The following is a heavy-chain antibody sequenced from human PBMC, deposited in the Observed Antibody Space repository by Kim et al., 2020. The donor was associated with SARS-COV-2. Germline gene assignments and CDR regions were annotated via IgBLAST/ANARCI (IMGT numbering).Heavy chain of an antibody. V-gene: IGHV3-23*01. Sequence: GGSLRLSCAASGFTFSSYAMSWVRQAPGKGLEWVSAISGSGGSTYYADSVKGRFTISRDNSKNTLYLQMNSLRAEDTAVYYCAKGTDYGDYDGPYYFDYWGQGTLVTVSS. CDR3: AKGTDYGDYDGPYYFDY. D-gene: IGHD4-17*01. CDR2: ISGSGGST. CDR1: GFTFSSYA. J-gene: IGHJ4*02.